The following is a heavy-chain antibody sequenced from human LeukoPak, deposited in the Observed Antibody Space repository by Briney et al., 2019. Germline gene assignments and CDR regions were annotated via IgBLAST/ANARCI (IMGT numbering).Heavy chain of an antibody. CDR2: IGSSSSPI. J-gene: IGHJ4*02. D-gene: IGHD4-11*01. CDR3: ARDQAYSFDY. V-gene: IGHV3-48*01. Sequence: AGGSLRLSCAASGFTFSAYSMNWVRQAPEKGLEWVSYIGSSSSPIYYADSVKGRFTISRDNAKNSLYLQMDSLRAEDTAVYYCARDQAYSFDYWGQGTLVTVPS. CDR1: GFTFSAYS.